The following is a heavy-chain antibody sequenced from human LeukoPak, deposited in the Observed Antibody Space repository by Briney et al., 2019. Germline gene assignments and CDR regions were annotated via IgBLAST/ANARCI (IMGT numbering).Heavy chain of an antibody. CDR1: GFTFSSYA. D-gene: IGHD6-19*01. J-gene: IGHJ4*02. CDR3: AKGRSGIVVAGLNY. CDR2: ISGSGGST. Sequence: PGGSLRLSCAASGFTFSSYAMSWVRQAPGKGLEWVSAISGSGGSTYYADSVKGRFTISRDNSKNTLYLQMNSLRAEDTAVYYCAKGRSGIVVAGLNYWGQGTLVTVSP. V-gene: IGHV3-23*01.